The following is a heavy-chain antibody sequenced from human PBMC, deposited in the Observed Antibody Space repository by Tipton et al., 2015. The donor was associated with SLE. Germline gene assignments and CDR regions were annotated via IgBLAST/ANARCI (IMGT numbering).Heavy chain of an antibody. J-gene: IGHJ5*02. Sequence: TLSLTCSVSGGSITSSSYYWGWIRQPPGKGLEWIGSISSSGTTHYNPSLKSRVTISVDTSKNQLSLKQRSATAADTAVYYCARDGRGYCDNSGCSEYHWFDPWGQGTLVTVSS. D-gene: IGHD2-15*01. CDR3: ARDGRGYCDNSGCSEYHWFDP. CDR2: ISSSGTT. CDR1: GGSITSSSYY. V-gene: IGHV4-39*07.